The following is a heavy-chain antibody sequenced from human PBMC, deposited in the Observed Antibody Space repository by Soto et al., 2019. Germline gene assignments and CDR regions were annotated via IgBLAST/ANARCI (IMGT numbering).Heavy chain of an antibody. CDR1: GDSVSSNSAA. CDR3: ARSHSYSSSYLDDYFDY. J-gene: IGHJ4*02. Sequence: PSQTLSLTCAISGDSVSSNSAAWNWIRQSPSRGLEWLGRTYYRSKWYNDYAVSVKSRITINPDTSKNQFSLQLNSVTPEDTAVYYCARSHSYSSSYLDDYFDYWGQGTLLTVSS. D-gene: IGHD6-6*01. V-gene: IGHV6-1*01. CDR2: TYYRSKWYN.